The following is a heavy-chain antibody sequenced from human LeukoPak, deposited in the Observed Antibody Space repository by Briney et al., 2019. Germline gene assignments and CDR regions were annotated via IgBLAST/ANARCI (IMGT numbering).Heavy chain of an antibody. CDR3: ARDRGAVAIFGVVIAPGSIDY. Sequence: ASVKVSCKASGCTFTGYYMHWVQQAPGQGLEWMGWINPNSGGTNYAQKFQGRVTMTRDTSISTAYMELSRLRSDDTAVYYCARDRGAVAIFGVVIAPGSIDYWGQGTLVTVSS. CDR2: INPNSGGT. V-gene: IGHV1-2*02. D-gene: IGHD3-3*01. CDR1: GCTFTGYY. J-gene: IGHJ4*02.